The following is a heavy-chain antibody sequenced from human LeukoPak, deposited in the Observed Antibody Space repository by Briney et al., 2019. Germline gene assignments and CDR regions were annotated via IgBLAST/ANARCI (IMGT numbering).Heavy chain of an antibody. CDR3: ATATGVKNYYFYMDV. Sequence: GASVKVSCKVSGYTLTELSMHWVRQAPGKGLEWMGGSDPEDGEATYAQKFQGRVTMTEDTSTDTAYMELSSLRSEDTAVYYCATATGVKNYYFYMDVWGRGTTVTVSS. D-gene: IGHD3-10*01. J-gene: IGHJ6*03. CDR1: GYTLTELS. V-gene: IGHV1-24*01. CDR2: SDPEDGEA.